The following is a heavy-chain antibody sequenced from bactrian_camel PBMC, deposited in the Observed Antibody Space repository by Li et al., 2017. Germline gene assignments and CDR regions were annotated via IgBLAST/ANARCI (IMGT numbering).Heavy chain of an antibody. J-gene: IGHJ4*01. D-gene: IGHD7*01. CDR2: VDTNGFT. CDR3: AADSVNLQLARWYSY. CDR1: GYGFLNAC. V-gene: IGHV3S53*01. Sequence: HVQLVESGGGSVQAGGSLRLSCAASGYGFLNACMGWFRQAPGKEREGVAAVDTNGFTTYTYAVQGRFTISRDNAKNTVYLQMDSLNPEDTGTYYCAADSVNLQLARWYSYWGQGTQVTVS.